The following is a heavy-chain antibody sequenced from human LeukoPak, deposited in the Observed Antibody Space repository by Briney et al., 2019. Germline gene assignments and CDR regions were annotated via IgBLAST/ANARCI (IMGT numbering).Heavy chain of an antibody. D-gene: IGHD1-26*01. V-gene: IGHV3-30*04. CDR1: GFTFSTYA. J-gene: IGHJ6*03. Sequence: GGSLRLSCAASGFTFSTYAMRWVRQAPGKGLEWVAVISYDVSKTYYADSVKGRFTISRDNSKNTLYLQMNSLRAEDTAVYYCARDFSRGSYKGRDYYMDVWGKGTTVTVSS. CDR3: ARDFSRGSYKGRDYYMDV. CDR2: ISYDVSKT.